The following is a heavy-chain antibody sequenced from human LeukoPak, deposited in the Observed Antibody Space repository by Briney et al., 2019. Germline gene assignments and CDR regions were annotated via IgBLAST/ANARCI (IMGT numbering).Heavy chain of an antibody. V-gene: IGHV4-34*01. CDR2: INHSGST. CDR3: ARGSSGWYLYYYYYMDV. J-gene: IGHJ6*03. CDR1: GGSFSGYY. Sequence: PSETLSLTCAVYGGSFSGYYWSWIRQPPGKGLEWIGEINHSGSTNYNPSLKSRVIISVDTSKNQFSLKLSSVTAADTAVYYCARGSSGWYLYYYYYMDVWGKGTTVTVSS. D-gene: IGHD6-19*01.